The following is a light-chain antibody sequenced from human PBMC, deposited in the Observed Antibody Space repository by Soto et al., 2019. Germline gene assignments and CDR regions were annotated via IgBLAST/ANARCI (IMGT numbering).Light chain of an antibody. CDR2: GAS. CDR1: QSISTN. J-gene: IGKJ1*01. CDR3: QQYDSSPPT. Sequence: ITQSPSAVSVKKGERVSLSCRASQSISTNLAWYQQKPGQAPRLLIYGASTRDTHIPDRFSGTGSETEFTLSVSSLQSEDFAVYFCQQYDSSPPTFGQGTKVAIK. V-gene: IGKV3-15*01.